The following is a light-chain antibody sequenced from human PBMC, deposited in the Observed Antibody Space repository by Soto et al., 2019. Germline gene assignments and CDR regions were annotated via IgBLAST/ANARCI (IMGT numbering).Light chain of an antibody. CDR3: LQDYNYPYT. Sequence: AIQMTQSPSSLSASVGDRVTITCRASQGIKNDVAWYQQKPGKAPKFLIYAASSLQSGVPPRFSGSGSGTDFTLTISSLQPEDFATYYCLQDYNYPYTSGQGTKVDIK. CDR2: AAS. J-gene: IGKJ2*01. CDR1: QGIKND. V-gene: IGKV1-6*01.